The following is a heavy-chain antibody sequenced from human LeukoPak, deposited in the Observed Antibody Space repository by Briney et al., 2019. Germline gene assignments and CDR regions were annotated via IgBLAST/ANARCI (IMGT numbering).Heavy chain of an antibody. Sequence: SETLSLTCTVSGGSISSSSYYWGWIRQPPGKGLEWIGSIYYSGSTNYNPSLKSRVTISVDTSKNQFSLKLSSVTAADTAVYYCARRRSYYGSGSYRWFDPWGQGTLDTVSS. CDR2: IYYSGST. D-gene: IGHD3-10*01. CDR3: ARRRSYYGSGSYRWFDP. CDR1: GGSISSSSYY. J-gene: IGHJ5*02. V-gene: IGHV4-39*07.